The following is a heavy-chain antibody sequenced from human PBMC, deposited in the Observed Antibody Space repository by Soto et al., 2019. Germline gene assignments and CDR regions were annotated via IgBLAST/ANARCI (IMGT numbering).Heavy chain of an antibody. D-gene: IGHD2-21*01. Sequence: SGPTLGNPTQTLTLTCTFSAFSLSTSGVGVGWIRQPPGKALEWLTFIYWDDDKRYSPSLKSRLTITKDTSKNQVVLTMTNMDPVDTATYYCARLVAAGITYYFDSWGQGTLVTVSS. CDR3: ARLVAAGITYYFDS. J-gene: IGHJ4*02. CDR2: IYWDDDK. CDR1: AFSLSTSGVG. V-gene: IGHV2-5*02.